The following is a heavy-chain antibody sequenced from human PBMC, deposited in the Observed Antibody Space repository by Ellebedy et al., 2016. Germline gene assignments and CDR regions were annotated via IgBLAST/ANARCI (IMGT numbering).Heavy chain of an antibody. CDR3: ARDAWGGNTGQGDYWYFDL. Sequence: SETLSLTCTVSGGSISSYYWSWIRQPPGKGLEWIGYIYYSGSTNYNPSLKSRVTISVDTSKNLFSLRLSTVTAADTAVYYCARDAWGGNTGQGDYWYFDLWGRGTLVTVSS. V-gene: IGHV4-59*01. J-gene: IGHJ2*01. CDR2: IYYSGST. CDR1: GGSISSYY. D-gene: IGHD4-23*01.